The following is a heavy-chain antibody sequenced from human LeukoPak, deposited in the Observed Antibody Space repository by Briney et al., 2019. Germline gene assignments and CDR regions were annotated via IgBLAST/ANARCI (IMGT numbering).Heavy chain of an antibody. J-gene: IGHJ3*02. CDR1: GFTFSSYS. CDR3: ARDYYGSGSPYRDAFDI. D-gene: IGHD3-10*01. Sequence: PGGSLRLSCAASGFTFSSYSMNWVRQAPGKGLEWVSSISSSSSYIYYADSVKGRFTISRDNAKNSLYLQMNSLRAEDTAVYYCARDYYGSGSPYRDAFDIWCQGTMVTVSS. CDR2: ISSSSSYI. V-gene: IGHV3-21*01.